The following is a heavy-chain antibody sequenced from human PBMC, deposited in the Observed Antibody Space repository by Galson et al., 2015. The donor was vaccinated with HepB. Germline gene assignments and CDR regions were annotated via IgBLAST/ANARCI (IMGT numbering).Heavy chain of an antibody. CDR3: ASIPLWFGELLFDY. Sequence: SLRLSCAASGFTFSSYAMSWVRQAPGKGLEWVSAISGSGGSTYYADSVKGRFTISRDNSKNTLYLQMNSLRAEDTAVYYCASIPLWFGELLFDYWGQGTLVTVSS. D-gene: IGHD3-10*01. CDR2: ISGSGGST. V-gene: IGHV3-23*01. J-gene: IGHJ4*02. CDR1: GFTFSSYA.